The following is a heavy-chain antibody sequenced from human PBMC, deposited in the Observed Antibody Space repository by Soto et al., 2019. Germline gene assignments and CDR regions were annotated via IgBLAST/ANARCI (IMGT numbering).Heavy chain of an antibody. CDR1: GYTFTTYV. CDR3: ARDAADIVLVPAARNYYYYYMDV. CDR2: ISAYNGNT. J-gene: IGHJ6*03. V-gene: IGHV1-18*01. D-gene: IGHD2-2*01. Sequence: ASVKVSCKASGYTFTTYVIHWVRHAPGQRLEWMGWISAYNGNTNYLLKFQDRVTMTTDTSTTTAYMELRNLRSDDTAIYYCARDAADIVLVPAARNYYYYYMDVWGKGTTVTVSS.